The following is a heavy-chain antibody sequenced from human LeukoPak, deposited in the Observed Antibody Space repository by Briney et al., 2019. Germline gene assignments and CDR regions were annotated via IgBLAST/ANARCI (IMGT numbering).Heavy chain of an antibody. CDR3: ASPYSSSWYSYFQH. CDR2: INPNSGGT. Sequence: ASVKVSCKASGYTFTGYYMLWVRQAPGQGLEWMGWINPNSGGTNYAQKFQGRVTMTRDTSISTAYMELSRLRSDDTAVYYCASPYSSSWYSYFQHWGQGTLVTVSS. CDR1: GYTFTGYY. D-gene: IGHD6-13*01. V-gene: IGHV1-2*02. J-gene: IGHJ1*01.